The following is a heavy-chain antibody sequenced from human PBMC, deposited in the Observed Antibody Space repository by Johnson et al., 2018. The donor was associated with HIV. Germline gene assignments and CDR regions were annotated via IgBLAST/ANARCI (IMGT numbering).Heavy chain of an antibody. V-gene: IGHV3-20*04. CDR2: INWNGGST. Sequence: EQLVESGGGVIRPGGSLRLSCAVSGFMFDDYGMTWVRQAPGKGLEWVSGINWNGGSTYHADSVKGRFTISRDNAKNTVYLQMISLRAEDMAVYYCARSRWADDAFDGWGQGTMVTVSS. CDR3: ARSRWADDAFDG. J-gene: IGHJ3*01. D-gene: IGHD1-26*01. CDR1: GFMFDDYG.